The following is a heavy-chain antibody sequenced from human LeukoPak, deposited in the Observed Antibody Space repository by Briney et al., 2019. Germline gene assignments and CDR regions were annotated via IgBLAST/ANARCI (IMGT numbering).Heavy chain of an antibody. J-gene: IGHJ4*02. CDR1: GFTFSSYA. D-gene: IGHD2-2*02. CDR3: AKDRDCSSTSCYMDY. V-gene: IGHV3-30-3*01. CDR2: ISYDGSNK. Sequence: GRSLRLSCAASGFTFSSYAMHWVRQAPGKGLEWVAVISYDGSNKYYADSVKGRFTISRDNSKNTLYLQMNSLRAEDTAVYYCAKDRDCSSTSCYMDYWGQGTLVTVSS.